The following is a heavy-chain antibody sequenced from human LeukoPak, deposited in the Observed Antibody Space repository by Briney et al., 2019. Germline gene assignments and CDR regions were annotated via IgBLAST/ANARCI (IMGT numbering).Heavy chain of an antibody. CDR2: IKEDGSVT. V-gene: IGHV3-7*01. CDR1: GFTFSSYA. D-gene: IGHD4-17*01. Sequence: GGSLTLSCAASGFTFSSYAMSWVRQAPGKGLEWVANIKEDGSVTDYVDSLKGRFTISRDNANNSLFLQMNSLRDEDTAVYYCARWRGAQSEFDHWGQGTLVTVSS. CDR3: ARWRGAQSEFDH. J-gene: IGHJ4*02.